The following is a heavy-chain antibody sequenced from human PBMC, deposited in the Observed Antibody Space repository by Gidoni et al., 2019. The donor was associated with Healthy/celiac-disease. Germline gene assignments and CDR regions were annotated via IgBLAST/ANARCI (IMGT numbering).Heavy chain of an antibody. V-gene: IGHV1-69*01. J-gene: IGHJ6*02. CDR1: GGTFSSYA. CDR3: ARDSGCSSTSCFNYYYYGMDV. Sequence: QVQLVQSGAEVKKPGSSVKVSCKASGGTFSSYAISWVRQAPGQGLEWMGGIIPIFGTANYAQKFQGRVTITADESTSTAYMELSSLRSEDTAVYYCARDSGCSSTSCFNYYYYGMDVWGQGTTVTVSS. D-gene: IGHD2-2*01. CDR2: IIPIFGTA.